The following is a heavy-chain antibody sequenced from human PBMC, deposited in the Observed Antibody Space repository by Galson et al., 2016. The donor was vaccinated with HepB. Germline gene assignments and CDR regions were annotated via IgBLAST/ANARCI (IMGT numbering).Heavy chain of an antibody. J-gene: IGHJ4*02. D-gene: IGHD4-17*01. V-gene: IGHV3-23*01. CDR3: ANGGDYFRFDS. CDR1: GFTFSNYA. Sequence: SLRLSCAASGFTFSNYAMSWVRQAPGKGLEWVSAIRGSDNSTYYAASVKGRFTISRDNSKNTLYLQMHSLRTEDSALYYCANGGDYFRFDSWGQGALVTVSS. CDR2: IRGSDNST.